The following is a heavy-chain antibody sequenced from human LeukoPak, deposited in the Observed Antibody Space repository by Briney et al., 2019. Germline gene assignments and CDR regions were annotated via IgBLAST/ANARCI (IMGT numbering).Heavy chain of an antibody. Sequence: GASVKVSCKTSGYTFSSFGISWVRQAPGLGLEWMAWISAHNGNTNYAQKFRDRVTVTIDTSTTTAYMELRSLRSDDTAVYYCTKDPPVGPSYYYYYMDVWGKGTTVTVSS. V-gene: IGHV1-18*01. CDR1: GYTFSSFG. D-gene: IGHD1-26*01. CDR2: ISAHNGNT. CDR3: TKDPPVGPSYYYYYMDV. J-gene: IGHJ6*03.